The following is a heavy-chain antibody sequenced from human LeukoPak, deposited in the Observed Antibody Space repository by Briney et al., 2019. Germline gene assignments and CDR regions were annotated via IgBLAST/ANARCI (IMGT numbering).Heavy chain of an antibody. CDR1: GFTFTSSA. CDR3: AADFSGYDYYDY. V-gene: IGHV1-58*01. J-gene: IGHJ4*02. D-gene: IGHD5-12*01. CDR2: IVVGSGNT. Sequence: GTSVKVSCKASGFTFTSSAVQWVRQARGQRLEWIGWIVVGSGNTNYAQKFQERVIITRDMSTSTAYMELSSLRSEDTAVYYCAADFSGYDYYDYWGQETLVTVSS.